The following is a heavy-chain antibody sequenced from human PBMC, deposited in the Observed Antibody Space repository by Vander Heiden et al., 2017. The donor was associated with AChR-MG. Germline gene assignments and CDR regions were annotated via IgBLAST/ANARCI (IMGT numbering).Heavy chain of an antibody. CDR1: GFPFSSYA. CDR3: ARLSGSYDAFDI. Sequence: QVQLVESGGGVVQPGRSLRLSCAASGFPFSSYAMHWVRQAPGKGLEWVAVISYDGSNKYYADSVKGRFTISRDNSKNTLYLQMNSLRAEDTAVYYCARLSGSYDAFDIWGQGTMVTVSS. D-gene: IGHD1-26*01. CDR2: ISYDGSNK. V-gene: IGHV3-30-3*01. J-gene: IGHJ3*02.